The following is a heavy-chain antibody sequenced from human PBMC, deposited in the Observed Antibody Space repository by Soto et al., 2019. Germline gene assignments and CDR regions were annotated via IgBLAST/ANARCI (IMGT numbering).Heavy chain of an antibody. J-gene: IGHJ4*02. CDR1: GFTFSSYW. V-gene: IGHV3-7*03. CDR3: ARVDGNNRVWHDF. CDR2: IIQGGGEK. Sequence: EVQLVESGGGLVQPGGSLRLSCAASGFTFSSYWTSWVRQAPGKGLEWVANIIQGGGEKNYVDSVKGRFTISRDNAKNSLYLQMISLRAEDTAVYYCARVDGNNRVWHDFWGQGTLVTVSS. D-gene: IGHD3-3*01.